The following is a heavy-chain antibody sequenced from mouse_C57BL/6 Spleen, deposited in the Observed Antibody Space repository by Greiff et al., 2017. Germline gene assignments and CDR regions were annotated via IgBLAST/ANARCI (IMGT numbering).Heavy chain of an antibody. Sequence: QVQLQQPGAELVRPGSSVKLSCKASGYTFTSYWMHWVKQRPIQGLEWIGNIDPSDSETHYNQKFKDKATLTVDKSSSTAYMQLSSLTSEDSAVYYCARVYYSNYVGYFDVWGTGTTVTVSS. V-gene: IGHV1-52*01. CDR2: IDPSDSET. CDR1: GYTFTSYW. CDR3: ARVYYSNYVGYFDV. J-gene: IGHJ1*03. D-gene: IGHD2-5*01.